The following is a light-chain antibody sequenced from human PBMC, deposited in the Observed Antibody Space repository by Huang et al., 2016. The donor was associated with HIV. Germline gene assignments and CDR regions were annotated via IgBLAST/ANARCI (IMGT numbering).Light chain of an antibody. CDR2: GAS. CDR1: QSVSSN. V-gene: IGKV3-15*01. J-gene: IGKJ4*01. CDR3: QQYNNWPLT. Sequence: EIVMTQSPATLSVSPGERATLSCRASQSVSSNLAWYQQKPGQAPRLLIYGASTRATGIPARFSGSGSGTEFTLTISILQSEDFAVYYCQQYNNWPLTFGGGTNVEIK.